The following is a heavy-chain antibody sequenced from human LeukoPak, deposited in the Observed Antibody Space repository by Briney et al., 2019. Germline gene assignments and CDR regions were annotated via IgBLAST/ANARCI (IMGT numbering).Heavy chain of an antibody. D-gene: IGHD3/OR15-3a*01. Sequence: PGGSLRLSCAASGFTFSDYYMTWIRQAPGKGLEWVSYISSSTSTIYYADSVKGRFTISRDNAKNSLFLQMNSLRAEDTALYYCARAGTMIFDQFDYWGQGALVTVSS. CDR1: GFTFSDYY. CDR3: ARAGTMIFDQFDY. CDR2: ISSSTSTI. V-gene: IGHV3-11*04. J-gene: IGHJ4*02.